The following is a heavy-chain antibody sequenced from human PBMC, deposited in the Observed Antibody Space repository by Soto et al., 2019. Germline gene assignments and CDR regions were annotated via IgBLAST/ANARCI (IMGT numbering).Heavy chain of an antibody. D-gene: IGHD3-22*01. V-gene: IGHV4-30-4*01. Sequence: QVQLQESGPGLVKPSQTLSLTCTVSGGSISSGDYYWSWIRQPPEKGLEWIGYIYYSGSTYYNPSLKSRVTISVDTSKNQFCLKLSSVTAADTAVYYCARQGYDSSGYYPYYYYGMDVWGQGTTVTVSS. CDR3: ARQGYDSSGYYPYYYYGMDV. CDR2: IYYSGST. J-gene: IGHJ6*02. CDR1: GGSISSGDYY.